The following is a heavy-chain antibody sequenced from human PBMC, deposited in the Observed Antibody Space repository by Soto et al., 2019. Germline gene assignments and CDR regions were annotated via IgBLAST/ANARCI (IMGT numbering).Heavy chain of an antibody. D-gene: IGHD1-26*01. Sequence: ASVKVSCKASGYTFTSHVMHWVRQAPGQRLEWMGWVNGGNGNTKYSQRFQGRVTISRDTSATTAYMELSRLTSEDKAVYYCARDSGIVGPSGELDYRGQGTLVTVSS. J-gene: IGHJ4*02. CDR1: GYTFTSHV. CDR3: ARDSGIVGPSGELDY. V-gene: IGHV1-3*01. CDR2: VNGGNGNT.